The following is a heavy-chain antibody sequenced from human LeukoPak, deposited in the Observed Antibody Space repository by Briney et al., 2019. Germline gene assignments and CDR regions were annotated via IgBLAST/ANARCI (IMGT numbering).Heavy chain of an antibody. Sequence: PSETLSLTCTVSGVSISSSSYYWGWIRQPPGKGLEWIGSIYYSGSTYYNPSLKSRVTISVDTSKNQFSLKLSSVTAADTAVYYCARDLGSRYSGSDTYRYWGQGTLVTVSS. J-gene: IGHJ4*02. D-gene: IGHD1-26*01. V-gene: IGHV4-39*02. CDR2: IYYSGST. CDR3: ARDLGSRYSGSDTYRY. CDR1: GVSISSSSYY.